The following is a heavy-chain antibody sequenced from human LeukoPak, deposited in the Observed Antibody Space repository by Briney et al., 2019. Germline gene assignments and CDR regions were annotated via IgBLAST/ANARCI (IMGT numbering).Heavy chain of an antibody. CDR3: APWRRNLVGIHSGSSALGY. CDR2: INHSGST. Sequence: SETLSLTCAVYGGSFSGYYWSWIRQPPGKGLEWIGEINHSGSTNYNPSLKSRVTISVDTSKNQFSLKLSSVTAEDTAVYYCAPWRRNLVGIHSGSSALGYWGQGTLVTVSS. D-gene: IGHD1-26*01. CDR1: GGSFSGYY. J-gene: IGHJ4*02. V-gene: IGHV4-34*01.